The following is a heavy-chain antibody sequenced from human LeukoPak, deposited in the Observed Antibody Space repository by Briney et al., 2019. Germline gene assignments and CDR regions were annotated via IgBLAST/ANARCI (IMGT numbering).Heavy chain of an antibody. CDR3: AREWLGGGFDI. CDR2: INPNSGGT. Sequence: ASVKVSCKASVYTFTGYYMHWVRQTPGQGLEWMGWINPNSGGTNYAQKFQGRVTMTRDTSISTAYMELSRLRSDDTAVYYCAREWLGGGFDIWGQGTMVTVSS. V-gene: IGHV1-2*02. J-gene: IGHJ3*02. CDR1: VYTFTGYY. D-gene: IGHD3-16*01.